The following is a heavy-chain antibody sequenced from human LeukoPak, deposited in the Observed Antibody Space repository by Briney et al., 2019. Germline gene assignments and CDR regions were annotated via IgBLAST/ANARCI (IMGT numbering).Heavy chain of an antibody. CDR1: GFTLSSYG. V-gene: IGHV3-30*03. D-gene: IGHD6-19*01. CDR3: ARGPISGWSADY. Sequence: GGSLRLSCAASGFTLSSYGMHWVRQAPGKGLEWVAVISYDGSNKYYADSVKGRFTISRDNSKNTLYLQMNSLRAEDTAVYYCARGPISGWSADYWGQGTLVTVSS. CDR2: ISYDGSNK. J-gene: IGHJ4*02.